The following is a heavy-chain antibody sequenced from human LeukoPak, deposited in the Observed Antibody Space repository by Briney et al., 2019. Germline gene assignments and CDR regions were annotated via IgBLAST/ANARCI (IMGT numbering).Heavy chain of an antibody. CDR3: ARGDWLPLPYAFDH. CDR2: ISSSSMTV. V-gene: IGHV3-48*01. Sequence: GGSLRLSCAASGFTFSAYSMTWVRQAPGKGLEWLSYISSSSMTVYYADSVKGRFTISRDNGKNSLFLQMNSLRAEDTGVYYCARGDWLPLPYAFDHWGQGTLVTVSS. J-gene: IGHJ4*02. D-gene: IGHD5-12*01. CDR1: GFTFSAYS.